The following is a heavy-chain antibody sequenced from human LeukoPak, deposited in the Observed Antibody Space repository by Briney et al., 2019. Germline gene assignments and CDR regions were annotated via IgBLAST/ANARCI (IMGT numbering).Heavy chain of an antibody. Sequence: GGSLRLSCAASGFTLSNYEMNWLRQAPGKGLEWVSYIGSGGTSIYYADSVKGRFTISRDNAKNSLYLQMNSLRAEDTAIYYCARGYSGYDYWGQGTLVTASS. CDR1: GFTLSNYE. CDR2: IGSGGTSI. D-gene: IGHD5-12*01. V-gene: IGHV3-48*03. CDR3: ARGYSGYDY. J-gene: IGHJ4*02.